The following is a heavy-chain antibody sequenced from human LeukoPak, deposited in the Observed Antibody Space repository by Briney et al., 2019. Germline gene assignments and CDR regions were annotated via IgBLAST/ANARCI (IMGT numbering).Heavy chain of an antibody. Sequence: GGSLRLSCAASGFTFSSYGMHWVRQAPGKGLEWVAVISYDGSNKYYADSVKGRFTISRDNSRNTLYLQMNSLRAEDTAVYYCARGGIVVVPAALDIWGQGTMVTVSS. CDR3: ARGGIVVVPAALDI. V-gene: IGHV3-30*03. D-gene: IGHD2-2*01. CDR2: ISYDGSNK. J-gene: IGHJ3*02. CDR1: GFTFSSYG.